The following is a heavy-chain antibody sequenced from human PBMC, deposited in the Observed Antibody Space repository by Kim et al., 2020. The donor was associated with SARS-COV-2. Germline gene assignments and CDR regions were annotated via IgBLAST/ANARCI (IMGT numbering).Heavy chain of an antibody. D-gene: IGHD3-22*01. CDR2: ISSSGSTI. CDR1: GFTFSSYE. Sequence: GGSLRLSCAASGFTFSSYEMNWVRQAPGKGLEWVSYISSSGSTIYYADSVKGRFTISRDNAKNSLYLQMNSLRAEDTAVYYCARDRGRPRLGLWLLTPDAFDIWGQGTMVTVSS. V-gene: IGHV3-48*03. J-gene: IGHJ3*02. CDR3: ARDRGRPRLGLWLLTPDAFDI.